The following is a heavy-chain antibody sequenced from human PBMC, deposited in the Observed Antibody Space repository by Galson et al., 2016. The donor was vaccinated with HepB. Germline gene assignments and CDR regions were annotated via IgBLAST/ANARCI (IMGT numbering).Heavy chain of an antibody. CDR3: VTDLEQSGSYIY. J-gene: IGHJ4*02. V-gene: IGHV3-15*01. D-gene: IGHD1-26*01. CDR2: IHSKSDGGAT. CDR1: GFNFRAAW. Sequence: LRLSCAASGFNFRAAWMTWIRQPPGKGLEWVGRIHSKSDGGATEYSPPVKGRFSLSRDDSRKTLYLQMNSLKRDDTGVYYCVTDLEQSGSYIYWGQGTLVTVFS.